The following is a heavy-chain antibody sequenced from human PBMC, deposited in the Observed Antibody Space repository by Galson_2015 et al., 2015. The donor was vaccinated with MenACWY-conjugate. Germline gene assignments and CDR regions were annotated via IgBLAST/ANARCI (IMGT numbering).Heavy chain of an antibody. J-gene: IGHJ6*02. V-gene: IGHV5-51*01. CDR2: IDPHNSNT. Sequence: QSGAEVKKPGESLKISCTGSGYSFTHYWIGWVRQMPGRGLEWMGLIDPHNSNTRYSPPFQGQVTISADESISTAFLQWSSLKASDTAMYYCARHPPGGRGMDVWGRGTTVTVSS. CDR3: ARHPPGGRGMDV. D-gene: IGHD1-26*01. CDR1: GYSFTHYW.